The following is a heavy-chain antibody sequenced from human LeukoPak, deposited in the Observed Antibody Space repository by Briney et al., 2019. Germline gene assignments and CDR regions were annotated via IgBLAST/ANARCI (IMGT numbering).Heavy chain of an antibody. CDR3: ARVEYSSSYDVY. CDR2: TYYRSKWYN. V-gene: IGHV6-1*01. J-gene: IGHJ4*02. D-gene: IGHD6-6*01. CDR1: GDSVSSNSAA. Sequence: SQTLSLTCAISGDSVSSNSAAWNWIRQSPSRGLEWLGRTYYRSKWYNDYAVSVKSRITINPDTSKNQFSLQLSSVTAADTAVYYCARVEYSSSYDVYWGQGTLVIVSS.